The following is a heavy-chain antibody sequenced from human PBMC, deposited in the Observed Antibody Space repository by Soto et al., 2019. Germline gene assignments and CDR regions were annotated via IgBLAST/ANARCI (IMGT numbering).Heavy chain of an antibody. CDR3: ARHPLTLGPDIVVVPAALLDGFDP. J-gene: IGHJ5*02. D-gene: IGHD2-2*01. CDR2: IYYSGST. CDR1: GGSISSSSYY. Sequence: SETLSLTCTVSGGSISSSSYYWGWIRQPPGKGLEWIGSIYYSGSTYYNPSLKSRVTISVDTSKNQFSLKLSSVTAADTAVYYCARHPLTLGPDIVVVPAALLDGFDPWGQGTLVTVSS. V-gene: IGHV4-39*01.